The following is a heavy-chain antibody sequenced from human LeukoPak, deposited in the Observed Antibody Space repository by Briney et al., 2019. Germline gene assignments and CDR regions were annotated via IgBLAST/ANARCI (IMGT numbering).Heavy chain of an antibody. D-gene: IGHD4-17*01. CDR3: ARDPVPHDHGDTVNAYDV. Sequence: PAETLSLTCAVSGGSLSGHYWSWIRQSPGKGLEWIGEIHHDGRTKYRPSLQNRISIFLDTSKNEVSLRLTHVTAADTAMYFCARDPVPHDHGDTVNAYDVWGQGTMVIVSS. CDR1: GGSLSGHY. V-gene: IGHV4-34*01. CDR2: IHHDGRT. J-gene: IGHJ3*01.